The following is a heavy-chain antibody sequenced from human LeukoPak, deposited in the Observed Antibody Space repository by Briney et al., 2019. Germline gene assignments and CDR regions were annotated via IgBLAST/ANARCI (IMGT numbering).Heavy chain of an antibody. Sequence: PGGSLRLSCEASGYTVSSNHMSWVRQAPGKGLEWVSVIYIGGTIYYADSVKGRFTISRDNSRNTVYLEMNSLRVEDTAVYYCARDGEDFYYDYWGQGTLVTVST. D-gene: IGHD7-27*01. CDR1: GYTVSSNH. CDR2: IYIGGTI. V-gene: IGHV3-66*01. CDR3: ARDGEDFYYDY. J-gene: IGHJ4*02.